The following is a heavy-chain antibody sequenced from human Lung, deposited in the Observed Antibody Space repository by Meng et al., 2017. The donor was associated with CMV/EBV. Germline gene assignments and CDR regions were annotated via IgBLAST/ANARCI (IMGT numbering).Heavy chain of an antibody. D-gene: IGHD2-2*01. J-gene: IGHJ6*02. CDR1: GGSISSYC. CDR2: IYYSGST. V-gene: IGHV4-59*01. Sequence: SETLSLTCTVSGGSISSYCWSWIRQPPGKGLEWIGYIYYSGSTNYNPSLKSRVTISVDTSKNQFSLKLSSVTAADTAVYYCARDLGYCSSTSCYYYYGMDVWGQGTTVTVSS. CDR3: ARDLGYCSSTSCYYYYGMDV.